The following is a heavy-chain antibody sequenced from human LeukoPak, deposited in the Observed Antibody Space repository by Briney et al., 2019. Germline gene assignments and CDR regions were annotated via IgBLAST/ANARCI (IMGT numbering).Heavy chain of an antibody. Sequence: GESLKISCKGSGYDFTRYWITWVRQMPGKGLEWMGNIAPSDSYSNYSPSFQGHVIISADKPINTAYLQWSSLKASDTAMYYCARQASYDSSGNTLDYWGQGTLVIVSS. CDR1: GYDFTRYW. J-gene: IGHJ4*02. D-gene: IGHD3-22*01. CDR3: ARQASYDSSGNTLDY. CDR2: IAPSDSYS. V-gene: IGHV5-10-1*01.